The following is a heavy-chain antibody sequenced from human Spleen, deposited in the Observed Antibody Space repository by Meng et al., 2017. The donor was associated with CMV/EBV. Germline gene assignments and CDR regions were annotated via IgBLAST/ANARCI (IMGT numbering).Heavy chain of an antibody. Sequence: GESLKISCAASGFIVRSNYMSWVRQVPGKGLKWVSAIYSGGSTYYADSVKGRFTISRDKSKNMLYLQMISLRVEDTAVYYCARGSYGSSSSLDYWGQGTLVTVSS. CDR2: IYSGGST. CDR1: GFIVRSNY. J-gene: IGHJ4*02. D-gene: IGHD6-6*01. V-gene: IGHV3-53*01. CDR3: ARGSYGSSSSLDY.